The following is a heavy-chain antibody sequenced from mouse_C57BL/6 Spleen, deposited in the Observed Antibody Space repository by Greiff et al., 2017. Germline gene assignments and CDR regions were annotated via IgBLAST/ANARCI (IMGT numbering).Heavy chain of an antibody. CDR3: ARRLRLRAWFAY. J-gene: IGHJ3*01. Sequence: EVKLQQSGPELVKPGASVKIPCKASGYTFTDYNMDWVKQSHGKSLEWIGDINPNNGGTIYNQKFKGKATLTVDKSSSTAYMELRSLTSEDTAVYYCARRLRLRAWFAYWGQGTLVTVSA. V-gene: IGHV1-18*01. D-gene: IGHD3-2*02. CDR2: INPNNGGT. CDR1: GYTFTDYN.